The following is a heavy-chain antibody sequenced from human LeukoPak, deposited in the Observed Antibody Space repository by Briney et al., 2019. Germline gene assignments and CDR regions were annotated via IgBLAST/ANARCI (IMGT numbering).Heavy chain of an antibody. CDR1: GGTFSSYA. CDR2: IIPIFGTA. Sequence: ASVKVSCKASGGTFSSYAISWVRQAPGQGLEWMGGIIPIFGTANYAQKFQGRVTITADESTSTAYMELSSLRSEDTAAYYCAREMDYDSSGPFDYWGQGTLVTVSS. D-gene: IGHD3-22*01. J-gene: IGHJ4*02. V-gene: IGHV1-69*01. CDR3: AREMDYDSSGPFDY.